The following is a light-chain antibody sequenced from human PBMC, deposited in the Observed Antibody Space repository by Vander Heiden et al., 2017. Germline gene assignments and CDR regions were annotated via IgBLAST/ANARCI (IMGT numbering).Light chain of an antibody. V-gene: IGKV1-33*01. CDR3: QLYDDLGQT. CDR2: DAS. J-gene: IGKJ4*01. CDR1: QDISNY. Sequence: DIQMTQSPSSLSASVGDRVTITCQASQDISNYLNWYQQKPGKAPKLLIYDASNLETGVPSRFTRSASGTDFTFTMSSLQLEHITTYYCQLYDDLGQTFGGRTKVEIK.